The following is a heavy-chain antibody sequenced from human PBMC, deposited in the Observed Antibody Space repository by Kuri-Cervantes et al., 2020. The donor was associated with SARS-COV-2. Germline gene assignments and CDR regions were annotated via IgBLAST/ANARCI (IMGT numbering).Heavy chain of an antibody. CDR2: IYYSGST. D-gene: IGHD3-22*01. CDR3: ARDLLLYYDSSGYHNWFDP. V-gene: IGHV4-59*11. CDR1: GGSISSHY. J-gene: IGHJ5*02. Sequence: SETLSLTCTVSGGSISSHYWSWIRQPPGKGLEWIGYIYYSGSTNYNPSLKSRVTISVDTSKNQFSLKLSSVTAADTAVCYCARDLLLYYDSSGYHNWFDPWGQGTLVTVSS.